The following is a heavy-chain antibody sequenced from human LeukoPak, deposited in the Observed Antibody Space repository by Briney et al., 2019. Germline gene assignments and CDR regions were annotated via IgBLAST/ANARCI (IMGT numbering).Heavy chain of an antibody. CDR3: AGGGSGTTYYNYGRDV. V-gene: IGHV1-46*01. CDR1: GGTFSSYA. Sequence: ASVKVSCKASGGTFSSYAISWVRQAPGQGLEWMGIINPSGGCTSYAQKFQGRVTMTRDTSTSTVYMELSSLRSEDTAVYYCAGGGSGTTYYNYGRDVWGQGTTVTVSS. CDR2: INPSGGCT. D-gene: IGHD6-25*01. J-gene: IGHJ6*02.